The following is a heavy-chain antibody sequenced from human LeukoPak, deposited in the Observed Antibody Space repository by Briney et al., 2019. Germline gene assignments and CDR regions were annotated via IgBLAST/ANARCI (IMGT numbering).Heavy chain of an antibody. D-gene: IGHD3-10*01. J-gene: IGHJ4*02. CDR1: GLTFRNYD. CDR2: ISGNGDST. Sequence: GGSLRLSCAASGLTFRNYDMSSVRQAPGKGLEWVSAISGNGDSTYYADSVPGRFSISRDNSKNTLYVQMNSLRAEDTAVYYCAKRGLPDYWGQGTLVTVSS. V-gene: IGHV3-23*01. CDR3: AKRGLPDY.